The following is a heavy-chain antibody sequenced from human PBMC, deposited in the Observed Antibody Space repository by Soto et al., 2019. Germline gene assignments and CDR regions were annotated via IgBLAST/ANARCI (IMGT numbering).Heavy chain of an antibody. CDR2: ISGSGGST. J-gene: IGHJ4*02. CDR3: AKDLGPHYYFAWLPFDY. CDR1: GFTFSSYA. D-gene: IGHD3-9*01. V-gene: IGHV3-23*01. Sequence: EVQLLESGGGLVQPGGSLRLSCAASGFTFSSYAMSWVRQAPGKGLEWVSAISGSGGSTYYADSVKGRFTISRDNSKNTLYLQMNSLRAEDTAVYYCAKDLGPHYYFAWLPFDYWGQGTLVTVSS.